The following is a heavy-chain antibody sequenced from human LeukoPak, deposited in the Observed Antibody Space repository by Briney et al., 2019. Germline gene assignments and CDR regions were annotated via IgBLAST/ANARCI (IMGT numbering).Heavy chain of an antibody. D-gene: IGHD3-10*01. V-gene: IGHV4-59*12. J-gene: IGHJ5*02. CDR1: GGSITNYY. CDR2: ISYSGST. Sequence: SETLSLTCTVSGGSITNYYWSWIRQPPGKGLEWVGFISYSGSTNYNPSLKSRVTMSVDTSKNQFSLKLSSVTAADTAVYYCARGTWVRGVITNWFDPWGQGTLVTVSS. CDR3: ARGTWVRGVITNWFDP.